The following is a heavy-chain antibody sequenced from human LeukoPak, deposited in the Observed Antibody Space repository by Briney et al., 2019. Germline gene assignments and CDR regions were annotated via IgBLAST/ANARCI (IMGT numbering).Heavy chain of an antibody. V-gene: IGHV3-33*01. CDR2: IWYDGSNK. J-gene: IGHJ6*02. CDR3: ARDGEQLVFGYYYYGMDV. Sequence: GRSLRLSCAASGFTFSGYGMHWVRQAPGKGLEWVAVIWYDGSNKYYADSVKGRFTISRDNSKNTLYLQMNSLRAEDTAVYYCARDGEQLVFGYYYYGMDVWGQGTTVTVSS. D-gene: IGHD6-6*01. CDR1: GFTFSGYG.